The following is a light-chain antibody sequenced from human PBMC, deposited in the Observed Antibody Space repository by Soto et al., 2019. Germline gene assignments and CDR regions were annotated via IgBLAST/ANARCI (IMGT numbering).Light chain of an antibody. CDR3: QSYDSSLSGNVV. CDR2: GNN. CDR1: SSNIGAGYD. V-gene: IGLV1-40*01. J-gene: IGLJ2*01. Sequence: QSVLTQPPSVSGAPGQRVTISCTGSSSNIGAGYDVHWYQQLLGTAPKLLIYGNNNRPSGVPDRFSRTKSGTSASLAITGLQAEDEADYYCQSYDSSLSGNVVFGGGTKLTVL.